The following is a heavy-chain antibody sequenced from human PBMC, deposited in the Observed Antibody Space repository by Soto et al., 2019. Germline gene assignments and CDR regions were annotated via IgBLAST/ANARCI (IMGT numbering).Heavy chain of an antibody. Sequence: EVQLVESGGGFVQPGGSLRLSCVASRFSFTNAWMSWVRQAPGKGPEWVGRIKSKTDGGTADYAAPVTSRFTISRDESHHPIHMQMDGLTAVDSALYRCSTDIGSGGGDIWSQGTTVPVSS. V-gene: IGHV3-15*01. CDR1: RFSFTNAW. D-gene: IGHD6-25*01. CDR3: STDIGSGGGDI. J-gene: IGHJ6*02. CDR2: IKSKTDGGTA.